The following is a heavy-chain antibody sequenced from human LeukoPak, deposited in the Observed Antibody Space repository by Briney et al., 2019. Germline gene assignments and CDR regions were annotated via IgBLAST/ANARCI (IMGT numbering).Heavy chain of an antibody. CDR3: ARRAITIFGVAGFDP. V-gene: IGHV4-61*01. Sequence: PSETLSLTCTVSGGSVSSGSYYWSWIRQPPGKGLEWIGYIYYSGSTNYNPSLKSRVTISVDTSKNQFSLKLSSVTAADTAVYYCARRAITIFGVAGFDPWGQGTLVTVSS. CDR2: IYYSGST. D-gene: IGHD3-3*01. CDR1: GGSVSSGSYY. J-gene: IGHJ5*02.